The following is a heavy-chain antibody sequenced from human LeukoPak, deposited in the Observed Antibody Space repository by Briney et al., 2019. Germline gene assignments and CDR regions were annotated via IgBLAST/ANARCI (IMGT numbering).Heavy chain of an antibody. D-gene: IGHD6-6*01. CDR1: GGSISSYY. CDR2: IYYSGST. CDR3: ARGIAVRRSDY. V-gene: IGHV4-59*12. J-gene: IGHJ4*02. Sequence: SETLSLTCTVSGGSISSYYWSWIRQPPGKGLEWIGYIYYSGSTNYNPSLKSRVTISVDKSKSQFSLHLTSVTAADTAVYYCARGIAVRRSDYWGQGTLVTVSS.